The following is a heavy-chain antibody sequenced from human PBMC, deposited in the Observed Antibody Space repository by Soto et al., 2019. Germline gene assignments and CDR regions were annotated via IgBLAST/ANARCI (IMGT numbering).Heavy chain of an antibody. CDR3: ARDPWAADY. J-gene: IGHJ4*02. D-gene: IGHD3-16*01. CDR2: IYSGGST. Sequence: EVQLVESGGGLVQPGGSLRLSCAASGFTVSTKYMSWVRQAPGKGLEWXXVIYSGGSTFYADSVRGRFTISRXNSKNTVXLQMNSLRAEDTAVYYCARDPWAADYWGQGTLVTVSS. CDR1: GFTVSTKY. V-gene: IGHV3-66*01.